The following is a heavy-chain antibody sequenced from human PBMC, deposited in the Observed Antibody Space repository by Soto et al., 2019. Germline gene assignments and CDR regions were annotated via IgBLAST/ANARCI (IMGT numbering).Heavy chain of an antibody. D-gene: IGHD2-2*01. CDR1: GDSVSSNSAA. V-gene: IGHV6-1*01. Sequence: PSQTLSLTCVISGDSVSSNSAAWNWIRQSPSRGLEWLGRTYYRSKWYNDYAVSVKSRITINPDTSKNQFSLQLNSVTPEDTAVYYCARDRPRDIVVVPAAIASNWFDPWGQGTLVTVSS. CDR2: TYYRSKWYN. J-gene: IGHJ5*02. CDR3: ARDRPRDIVVVPAAIASNWFDP.